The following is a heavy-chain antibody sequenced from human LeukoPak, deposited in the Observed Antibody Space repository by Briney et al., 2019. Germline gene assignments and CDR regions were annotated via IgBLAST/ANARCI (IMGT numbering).Heavy chain of an antibody. CDR1: GYTFTSYA. Sequence: ASVKVSFKASGYTFTSYAMHWVRQAPGQRLEWMGWINAGNGNTKYSQKLQGRVTITRDTSASTAYMELSSLRSEDTAVYYCARDHGSGGSFFHYYYYYGMDVWGQGTTVTVSS. J-gene: IGHJ6*02. CDR3: ARDHGSGGSFFHYYYYYGMDV. V-gene: IGHV1-3*01. D-gene: IGHD2-15*01. CDR2: INAGNGNT.